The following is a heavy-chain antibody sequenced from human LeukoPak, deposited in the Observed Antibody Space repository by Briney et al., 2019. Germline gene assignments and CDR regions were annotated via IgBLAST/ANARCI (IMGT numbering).Heavy chain of an antibody. D-gene: IGHD1-26*01. CDR1: GYSISSGYY. CDR2: IYHSGST. V-gene: IGHV4-38-2*02. J-gene: IGHJ5*02. CDR3: ARSGGSGSYNNWFDP. Sequence: PSETLSLTCTGSGYSISSGYYWGWIRQPPGKGLEWIGSIYHSGSTYYNPSLKSRVTISVDTSKNQFSLKLSSVTAADTAVYYCARSGGSGSYNNWFDPWGQGTLVTVSS.